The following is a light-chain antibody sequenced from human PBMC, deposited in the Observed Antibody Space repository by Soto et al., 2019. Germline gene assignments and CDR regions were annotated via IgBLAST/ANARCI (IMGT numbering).Light chain of an antibody. Sequence: DIQISQAPSTLSGSVGDRVTISCRASQSISSWLAWYQQKPGKGPKLLIYKASTLKSGVPSRFSGSGSGTEFTLTISSLQPDDFATYYCQHYNSYSEAFGQGTKVDIK. V-gene: IGKV1-5*03. CDR2: KAS. CDR3: QHYNSYSEA. J-gene: IGKJ1*01. CDR1: QSISSW.